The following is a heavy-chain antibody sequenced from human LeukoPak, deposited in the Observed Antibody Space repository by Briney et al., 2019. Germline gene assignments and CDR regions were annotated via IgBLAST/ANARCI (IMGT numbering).Heavy chain of an antibody. V-gene: IGHV3-33*01. CDR2: IWYDGSNK. CDR3: ARYSSGWYYYGVDV. CDR1: GFTFSSYG. J-gene: IGHJ6*04. D-gene: IGHD6-19*01. Sequence: GGSLRLSCAAPGFTFSSYGMHWVRQAPGKGLEWVAVIWYDGSNKYYADSVKGRFTISRDNSKNTLYLQMNSLRAEDTAVYYCARYSSGWYYYGVDVWGKGTTVTVSS.